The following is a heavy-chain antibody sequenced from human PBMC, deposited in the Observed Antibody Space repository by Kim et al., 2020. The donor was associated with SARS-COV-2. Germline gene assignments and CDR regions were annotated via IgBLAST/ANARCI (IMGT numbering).Heavy chain of an antibody. J-gene: IGHJ5*02. D-gene: IGHD3-10*01. Sequence: SETLSLTCAVYGGSFSGYYWSWIRQPPGKGLEWIGEINHSGSTNYNPSLKSRVTISVDTSKNQFSLKLSSVTAADTAVYYCAREPLLLWFGEYNWFDPWGQGTLVTVSS. CDR1: GGSFSGYY. CDR3: AREPLLLWFGEYNWFDP. V-gene: IGHV4-34*01. CDR2: INHSGST.